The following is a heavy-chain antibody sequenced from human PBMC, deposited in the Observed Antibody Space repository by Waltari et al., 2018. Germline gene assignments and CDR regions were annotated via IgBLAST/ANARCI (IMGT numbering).Heavy chain of an antibody. CDR2: VHRSGRT. Sequence: QVQLQESSPGLAMPSGTLSLPCGVAGDPRSGNYWWSWVRQPPGKWLEWIGQVHRSGRTNYNPPLESRVTVSIDTFNSQFSLEVTSATAADTALYFCARDRGRGLYLDSWGRGILVTVSP. CDR3: ARDRGRGLYLDS. V-gene: IGHV4-4*02. J-gene: IGHJ4*02. CDR1: GDPRSGNYW. D-gene: IGHD2-15*01.